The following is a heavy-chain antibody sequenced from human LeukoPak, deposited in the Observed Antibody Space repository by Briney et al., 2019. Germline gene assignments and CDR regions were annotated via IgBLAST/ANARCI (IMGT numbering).Heavy chain of an antibody. J-gene: IGHJ4*02. Sequence: SQTLSLTCTVSGGSISSGGYYWSWTRQHPGKSLEWIGYIYYSGSTYYNPSLKSRVTISVDTSKNQFSLKLSSVTAADTAVYYCARVGRYGDYFDYWGQGTLVTVSS. CDR2: IYYSGST. V-gene: IGHV4-31*03. CDR3: ARVGRYGDYFDY. CDR1: GGSISSGGYY. D-gene: IGHD4-17*01.